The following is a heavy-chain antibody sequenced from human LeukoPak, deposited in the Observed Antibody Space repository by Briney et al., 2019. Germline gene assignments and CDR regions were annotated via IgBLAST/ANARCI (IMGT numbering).Heavy chain of an antibody. CDR3: ARSTDGYSGNYYSG. V-gene: IGHV1-46*01. J-gene: IGHJ6*02. D-gene: IGHD1-26*01. CDR1: ENIFTTYY. Sequence: ASVKVSCKASENIFTTYYLHWVRQAPGHALEWMGIINPRSGSTTYAQKFQGRVSMTRDTSTSTVYMQLSSLRSDDTAVSYCARSTDGYSGNYYSGWGPGTTVIVSS. CDR2: INPRSGST.